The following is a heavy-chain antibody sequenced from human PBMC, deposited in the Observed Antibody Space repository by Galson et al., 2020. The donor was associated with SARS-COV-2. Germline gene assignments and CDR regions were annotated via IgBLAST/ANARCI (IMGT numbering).Heavy chain of an antibody. J-gene: IGHJ4*02. CDR2: IYSGGST. Sequence: GGSLRLSCAASGFTVTNTYMIWVRQAPGKGLEWVSVIYSGGSTYYADSVKGRFTISRDNSKNTLYLQMNSLRAEDTAVYYCARAGGGSYYGGFDYWGQGTLVTVSS. CDR3: ARAGGGSYYGGFDY. V-gene: IGHV3-53*05. CDR1: GFTVTNTY. D-gene: IGHD1-26*01.